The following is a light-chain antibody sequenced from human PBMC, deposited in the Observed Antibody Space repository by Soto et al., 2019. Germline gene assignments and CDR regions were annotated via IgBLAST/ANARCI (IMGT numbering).Light chain of an antibody. Sequence: EIVLTQSPATLSLSPGERATLSCRSSQSADPFLAWYQQKPGQAPRLLFYDASKTAPGISPRFSGSASGTAFTLTISSLEPEDFAVYYCQQRTIFGQGTKLEIK. CDR2: DAS. CDR3: QQRTI. CDR1: QSADPF. V-gene: IGKV3-11*01. J-gene: IGKJ2*01.